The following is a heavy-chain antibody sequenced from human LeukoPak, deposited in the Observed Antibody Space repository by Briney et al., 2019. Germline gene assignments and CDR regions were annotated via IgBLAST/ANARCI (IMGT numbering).Heavy chain of an antibody. V-gene: IGHV1-46*01. Sequence: ASVKVSCKASGYTFTSYYMHWVRQAPGQGLEWMGIINPSGGSTSYAQKFQGRVTMTRNTSISTAYMELSSLRSEDTAVYYCAKRRGYQLDVWGQGTTVTVSS. CDR1: GYTFTSYY. CDR3: AKRRGYQLDV. CDR2: INPSGGST. J-gene: IGHJ6*02. D-gene: IGHD6-13*01.